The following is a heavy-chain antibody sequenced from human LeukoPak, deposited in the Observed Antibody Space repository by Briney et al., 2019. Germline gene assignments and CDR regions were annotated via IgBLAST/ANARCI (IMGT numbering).Heavy chain of an antibody. D-gene: IGHD3-22*01. CDR2: ISAYNGNT. J-gene: IGHJ3*02. Sequence: GASVKVSCKASGYTFTSYGISWVRQAPGQGLEWMGWISAYNGNTNYAQKLQGRVTMTTDTSTSRAYMELRSLRSDDTAVYYCARGGDYYDSSGGAFDIWGQGTMVTVSS. V-gene: IGHV1-18*01. CDR3: ARGGDYYDSSGGAFDI. CDR1: GYTFTSYG.